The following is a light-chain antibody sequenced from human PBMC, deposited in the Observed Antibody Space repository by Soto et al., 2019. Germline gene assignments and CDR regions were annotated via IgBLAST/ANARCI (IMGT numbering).Light chain of an antibody. CDR2: LGS. CDR1: QSLLHSDGYNY. J-gene: IGKJ1*01. V-gene: IGKV2-28*01. Sequence: DMVMTQSPFSLSVTPGEPASISCRSSQSLLHSDGYNYLDWYLQKPGQSPQLLIYLGSNRASGVPDRFSGRGSGTDFTLKISRVEPEDVGVYYCMRGLQSPGTFGQGPKVEIK. CDR3: MRGLQSPGT.